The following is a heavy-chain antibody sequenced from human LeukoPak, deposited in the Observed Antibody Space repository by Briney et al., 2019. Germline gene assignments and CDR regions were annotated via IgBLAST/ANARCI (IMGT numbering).Heavy chain of an antibody. Sequence: SETLSLTCTVSGGSISSYYWSWIRQPPGKGLEWIGYIYYSGSTNYNPSLKSRVTISVDTSKNQFSLRLSSVTAEDTAVYYCAREVNSGYSGYVPYYYYMDVWGKGTTVTVSS. D-gene: IGHD5-12*01. V-gene: IGHV4-59*01. J-gene: IGHJ6*03. CDR2: IYYSGST. CDR1: GGSISSYY. CDR3: AREVNSGYSGYVPYYYYMDV.